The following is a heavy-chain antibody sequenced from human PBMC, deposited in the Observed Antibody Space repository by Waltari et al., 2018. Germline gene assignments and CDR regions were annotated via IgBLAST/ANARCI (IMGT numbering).Heavy chain of an antibody. CDR2: IHPSVST. D-gene: IGHD4-17*01. V-gene: IGHV4-34*01. Sequence: QVQLQQSGARLLNPSAPLSLTCADSGGSFSGYYGNGIRQSPGKGLEWNGEIHPSVSTHYNPSLQSRVTILLDTSKNQLSLKLTSVTAADTAVYYCARGLDYAKTGYWGQGTLVTVSS. CDR3: ARGLDYAKTGY. CDR1: GGSFSGYY. J-gene: IGHJ4*02.